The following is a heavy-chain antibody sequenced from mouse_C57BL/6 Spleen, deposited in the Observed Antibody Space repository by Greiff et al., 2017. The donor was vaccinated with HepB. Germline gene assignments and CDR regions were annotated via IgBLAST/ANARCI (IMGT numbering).Heavy chain of an antibody. V-gene: IGHV5-4*01. Sequence: EVKVVESGGGLVKPGGSLKLSCAASGFTFSSYAMSWVRQTPEKRLEWVATISDGSSYTYYPDNVKGRFTISRDNAKNNLYLQMSHLKSEDTAMYYCARDRPFYYGSSYGYFDYWGQGTTLTVSS. CDR2: ISDGSSYT. CDR1: GFTFSSYA. J-gene: IGHJ2*01. D-gene: IGHD1-1*01. CDR3: ARDRPFYYGSSYGYFDY.